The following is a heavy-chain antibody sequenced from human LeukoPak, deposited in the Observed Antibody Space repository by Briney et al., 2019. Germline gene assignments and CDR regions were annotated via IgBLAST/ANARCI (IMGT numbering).Heavy chain of an antibody. CDR3: AKAPDFWSGLDY. Sequence: GGSLRLSCAASGFIFSSYAMHWVRQAPGKGLEWVAVISYDGSNKYYADSVKGRFTISRDNSKNTLYLQMNSLRAEDTAVYYCAKAPDFWSGLDYWGQGTLVTVSS. J-gene: IGHJ4*02. D-gene: IGHD3-3*01. CDR2: ISYDGSNK. V-gene: IGHV3-30*04. CDR1: GFIFSSYA.